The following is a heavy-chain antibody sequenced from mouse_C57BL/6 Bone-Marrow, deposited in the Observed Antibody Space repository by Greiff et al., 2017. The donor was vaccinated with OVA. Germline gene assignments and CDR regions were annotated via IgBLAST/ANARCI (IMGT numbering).Heavy chain of an antibody. J-gene: IGHJ2*01. CDR2: IDPETGGT. D-gene: IGHD2-12*01. CDR3: TREKDYRYDFSY. V-gene: IGHV1-15*01. CDR1: GYTFTDYE. Sequence: QVQLKESGAELVRPGASVTLSCKASGYTFTDYEMHWVKQTPVHGLEWIGAIDPETGGTAYNQKFKGKAILTADKSSSTAYMELRSLTSEDSAVXYCTREKDYRYDFSYWGQGTTLTVSS.